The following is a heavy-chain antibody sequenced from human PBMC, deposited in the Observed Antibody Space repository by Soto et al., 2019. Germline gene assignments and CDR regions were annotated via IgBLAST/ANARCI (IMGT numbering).Heavy chain of an antibody. CDR1: ADTINSHT. CDR3: ARDVSLYGDFDQ. V-gene: IGHV1-69*08. D-gene: IGHD4-17*01. CDR2: IIPSLDMA. Sequence: QVHLVQSGAEVKKPGSSVKVSCEASADTINSHTLSWVRQAPGQGLEWMGRIIPSLDMANYAQNFQGRVTITADKSTNTAYMELSSLRSEDTAIYYCARDVSLYGDFDQWGQGALVTVSS. J-gene: IGHJ4*02.